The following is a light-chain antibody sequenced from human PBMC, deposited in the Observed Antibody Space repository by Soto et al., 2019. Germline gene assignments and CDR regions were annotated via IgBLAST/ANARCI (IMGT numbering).Light chain of an antibody. CDR3: SSSTSSSTPYV. CDR2: EVS. CDR1: SSDVGGYNY. J-gene: IGLJ1*01. Sequence: QSALTQPASVSGSPGQSITISCTVTSSDVGGYNYVSWYQQHPGKAPKLMIYEVSNRPSGVSNRFSGSKSGNTASLTISGLQAQDEADYHCSSSTSSSTPYVFGTGTKVTVL. V-gene: IGLV2-14*01.